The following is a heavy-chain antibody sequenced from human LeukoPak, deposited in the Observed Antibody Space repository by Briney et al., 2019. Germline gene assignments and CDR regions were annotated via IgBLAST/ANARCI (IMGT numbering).Heavy chain of an antibody. CDR3: ARRDSSSGWDY. J-gene: IGHJ4*02. CDR2: INSDGSST. V-gene: IGHV3-74*01. CDR1: GYTFSSYW. D-gene: IGHD6-19*01. Sequence: GGSLRLSCAASGYTFSSYWMRWVRQAPGRGLVWVSRINSDGSSTSYADSVKGRFTISRDNAKNTLYLQMNSLRAEDTAVYYCARRDSSSGWDYWGQGTLVTVSS.